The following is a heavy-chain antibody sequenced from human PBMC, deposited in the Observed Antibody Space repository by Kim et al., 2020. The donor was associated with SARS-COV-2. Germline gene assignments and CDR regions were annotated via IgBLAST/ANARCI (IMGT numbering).Heavy chain of an antibody. CDR2: T. Sequence: TNYVPKLQGRVSMITETSTSTVYMELTSLRSDDTAVYYCARGRLRADAFDIWGQGTVITVSS. D-gene: IGHD2-8*01. CDR3: ARGRLRADAFDI. V-gene: IGHV1-18*01. J-gene: IGHJ3*02.